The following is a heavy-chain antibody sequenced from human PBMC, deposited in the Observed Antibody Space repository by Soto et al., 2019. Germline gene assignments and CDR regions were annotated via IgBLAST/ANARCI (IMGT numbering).Heavy chain of an antibody. CDR1: GFTFSSYA. CDR2: ISGSGGST. CDR3: AKDAQQGSWFRYGMDV. Sequence: EVQLLESGGGLVQPGGSLRLSCAASGFTFSSYAMSWVRQAPGKGLEWVSAISGSGGSTYYADSVKGRFTISRDNSKNTLYLQMNSLRAEDTAVYYCAKDAQQGSWFRYGMDVWGQGTTVTVSS. J-gene: IGHJ6*02. D-gene: IGHD6-13*01. V-gene: IGHV3-23*01.